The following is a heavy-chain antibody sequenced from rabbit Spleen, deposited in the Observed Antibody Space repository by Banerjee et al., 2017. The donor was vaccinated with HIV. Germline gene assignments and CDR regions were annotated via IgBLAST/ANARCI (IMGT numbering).Heavy chain of an antibody. CDR1: GFDFNNYY. Sequence: QQLVESGGGLVQPGGSLKLSCKASGFDFNNYYMCWVRQAPGKGLEWIACIDIGSGGTWYASWAKGRFTISKTSSTTVTLQVTRLTAADTATYFCARDQPSSGGFQFDLWGPGTLVTV. V-gene: IGHV1S40*01. D-gene: IGHD1-1*01. CDR3: ARDQPSSGGFQFDL. CDR2: IDIGSGGT. J-gene: IGHJ4*01.